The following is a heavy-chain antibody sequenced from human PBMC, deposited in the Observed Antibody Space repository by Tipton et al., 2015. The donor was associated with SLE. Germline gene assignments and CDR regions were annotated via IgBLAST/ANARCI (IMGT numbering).Heavy chain of an antibody. Sequence: QSGAEVKKPGASVRVSCKASGYTFTTYGISWVRQAPGQGLEWMGWISTYNGNTNYAQKLQGRVTMTSDTSTSAAYMELRSLRSDVTGVYYGARVRVDTAIGGFGFWGQGTLVTGSS. CDR3: ARVRVDTAIGGFGF. D-gene: IGHD5-18*01. CDR1: GYTFTTYG. J-gene: IGHJ4*02. CDR2: ISTYNGNT. V-gene: IGHV1-18*01.